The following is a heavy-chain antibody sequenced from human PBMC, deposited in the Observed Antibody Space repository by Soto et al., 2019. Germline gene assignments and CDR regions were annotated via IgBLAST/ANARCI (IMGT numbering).Heavy chain of an antibody. V-gene: IGHV1-69*06. J-gene: IGHJ6*02. Sequence: QVQLVQSGAEVKKPGSSVKVSCKASGGTFSSYAISWVRQAPGQGLEWMGGIIPIFGTASYAQKFQGRVTLPADNTTSTAYRVPGSLSCEDTAVYYCAPFTFGGVIDNPTRKYRMDVWGLGGTVTVSS. D-gene: IGHD3-16*02. CDR2: IIPIFGTA. CDR3: APFTFGGVIDNPTRKYRMDV. CDR1: GGTFSSYA.